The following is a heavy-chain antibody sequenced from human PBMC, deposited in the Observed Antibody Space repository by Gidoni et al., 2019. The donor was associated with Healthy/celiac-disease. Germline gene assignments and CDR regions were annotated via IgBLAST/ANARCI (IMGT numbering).Heavy chain of an antibody. D-gene: IGHD4-4*01. CDR3: ARGGTTVTTNSDY. V-gene: IGHV3-11*06. CDR2: ISSSSSYT. Sequence: QLVESGGGLVKPGGSLRLSCAASGFTFSDYYMSWIRQAPGKGLEWVSYISSSSSYTNYADSVKGRFTISRDNAKNSLYLQMNSLRAEDTAVYYCARGGTTVTTNSDYWGQGTLVTVSS. J-gene: IGHJ4*02. CDR1: GFTFSDYY.